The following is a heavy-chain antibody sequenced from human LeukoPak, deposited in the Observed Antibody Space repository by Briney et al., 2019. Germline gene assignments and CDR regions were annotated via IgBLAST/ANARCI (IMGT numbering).Heavy chain of an antibody. Sequence: GGSLRLSCAVSRLTFSSYWMSWVRQAPGKGLEWVANIKQDGSEKYYVDSVKGRFTISRDNAKNSLYLQMNSLRAEDTAVYYCARSQWELLDFDYWGQGTLVTVSS. D-gene: IGHD1-26*01. V-gene: IGHV3-7*01. CDR2: IKQDGSEK. CDR3: ARSQWELLDFDY. CDR1: RLTFSSYW. J-gene: IGHJ4*02.